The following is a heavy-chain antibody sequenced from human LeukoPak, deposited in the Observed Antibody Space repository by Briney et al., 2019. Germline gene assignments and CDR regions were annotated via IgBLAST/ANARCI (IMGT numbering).Heavy chain of an antibody. D-gene: IGHD3-9*01. J-gene: IGHJ5*02. V-gene: IGHV4-30-4*01. CDR3: ARDKGGHDILTESADNWFDP. Sequence: PSETLSLTCTVSGGSISSGDYYWSWIRQPPGKGLEWIGYIYYSGSTYYNPSLKSRVTISVDTSKNQFSLKLSSVTAADTAVYYCARDKGGHDILTESADNWFDPWGQGTLVTVSS. CDR1: GGSISSGDYY. CDR2: IYYSGST.